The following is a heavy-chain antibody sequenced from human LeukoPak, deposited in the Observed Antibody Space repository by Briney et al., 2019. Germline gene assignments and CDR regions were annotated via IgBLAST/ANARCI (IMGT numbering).Heavy chain of an antibody. CDR1: GFTFSSYA. D-gene: IGHD2-2*01. J-gene: IGHJ4*02. CDR2: ISYDGSNK. CDR3: ARMYCSSTSCEGGIFDY. Sequence: GGSLRLSCAASGFTFSSYAMHWVRQAPGKGLEWVAVISYDGSNKYYADSVKGRFTISRDNSKNTLYPQMNSLRAEDTAVYYCARMYCSSTSCEGGIFDYWGQGTLVTVSS. V-gene: IGHV3-30-3*01.